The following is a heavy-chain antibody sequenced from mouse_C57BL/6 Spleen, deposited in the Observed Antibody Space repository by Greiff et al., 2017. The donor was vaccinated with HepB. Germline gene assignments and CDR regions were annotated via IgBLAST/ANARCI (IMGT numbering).Heavy chain of an antibody. V-gene: IGHV3-6*01. CDR3: ARDEPYFDY. Sequence: EVQRVESGPGLVKPSQSLSLTCSVTGYSITSGYYWNWIRQFPGNKLEWMGYISYDGSNNYNPSLKNRISITRDTSKNQFFLKLNSVTTEDTATYDGARDEPYFDYWGQGTTLTVSS. CDR1: GYSITSGYY. CDR2: ISYDGSN. J-gene: IGHJ2*01.